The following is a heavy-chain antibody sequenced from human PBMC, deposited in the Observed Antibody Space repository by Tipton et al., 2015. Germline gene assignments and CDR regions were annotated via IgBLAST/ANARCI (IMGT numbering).Heavy chain of an antibody. J-gene: IGHJ2*01. V-gene: IGHV4-61*01. D-gene: IGHD4-17*01. CDR3: AREVGDYGDLNWYFDL. Sequence: TLSLTCTVSGGSVTSGSYYWSWIRQPPGKGLEWIGYIYYSGSTNYNPSLKSRVAISVDTSKNQFSLKLNSVTAADTAVYYCAREVGDYGDLNWYFDLWGRGTLVTVSS. CDR2: IYYSGST. CDR1: GGSVTSGSYY.